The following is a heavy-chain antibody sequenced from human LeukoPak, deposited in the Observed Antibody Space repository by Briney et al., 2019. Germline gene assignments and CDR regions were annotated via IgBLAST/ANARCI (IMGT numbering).Heavy chain of an antibody. V-gene: IGHV4-34*01. J-gene: IGHJ5*02. CDR3: ARDGGSSWYFQSWFDP. CDR1: GGSLSGYY. Sequence: SETLSLTCAVYGGSLSGYYWSWIRQPPGEGLEWIGEINHSGSTNYNPSLKSRVTISVDTSKNQFSLKLSSVTAADTAVYYCARDGGSSWYFQSWFDPWGQGTLVTVSS. D-gene: IGHD6-13*01. CDR2: INHSGST.